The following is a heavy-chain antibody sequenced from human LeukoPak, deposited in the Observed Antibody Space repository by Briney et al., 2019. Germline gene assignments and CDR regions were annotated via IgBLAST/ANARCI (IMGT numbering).Heavy chain of an antibody. Sequence: SVTVSCKASGGTFSSYAISWVRQAPGQGLEWMGGIIPIFGTANYAQKFQGRVTITADESTSTAYMELSSLRSEDTAVYYCARVGGLLWFGELSRPPMDVWGQGTTVTVSS. D-gene: IGHD3-10*01. CDR3: ARVGGLLWFGELSRPPMDV. CDR2: IIPIFGTA. V-gene: IGHV1-69*13. J-gene: IGHJ6*02. CDR1: GGTFSSYA.